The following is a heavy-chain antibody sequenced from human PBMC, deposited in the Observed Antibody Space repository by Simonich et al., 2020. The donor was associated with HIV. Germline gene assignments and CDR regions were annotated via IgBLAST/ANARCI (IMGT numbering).Heavy chain of an antibody. CDR1: GGSFSGYY. Sequence: QVQLQQWGAGLLKPSETLSFTCAVYGGSFSGYYWSWIRQPPGKGLEWIGEINHSVTTNYNPFLKSRVTVSVDTSKNQFSLKLSSVTAADTALYYCARGDYYNIFTAYAFDIWGQGTMVTVSS. CDR3: ARGDYYNIFTAYAFDI. D-gene: IGHD3-9*01. V-gene: IGHV4-34*01. CDR2: INHSVTT. J-gene: IGHJ3*02.